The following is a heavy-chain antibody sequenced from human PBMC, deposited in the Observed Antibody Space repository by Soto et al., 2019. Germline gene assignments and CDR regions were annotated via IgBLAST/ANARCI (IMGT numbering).Heavy chain of an antibody. J-gene: IGHJ5*02. CDR1: GGSFSGYY. D-gene: IGHD5-18*01. Sequence: QVQLQQWGAGLLKPSETLSLTCAVYGGSFSGYYWSWIRQPPGKGLEWIGEINHSGSTNYNPSLKSRVTISEDTSKNQFSLKLSSVTAADTAVYYCARPRGYSYGFRFVAWFDPWGQGTLVTVSS. V-gene: IGHV4-34*01. CDR2: INHSGST. CDR3: ARPRGYSYGFRFVAWFDP.